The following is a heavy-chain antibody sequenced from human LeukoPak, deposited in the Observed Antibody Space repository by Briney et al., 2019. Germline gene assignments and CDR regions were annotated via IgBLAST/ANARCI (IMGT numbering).Heavy chain of an antibody. V-gene: IGHV4-39*01. J-gene: IGHJ6*02. CDR1: GGSISSSSYS. Sequence: PSETLSLTCTVSGGSISSSSYSWGWIRQPPGKGLEWIGSIYYSGSTYYNPSLKSRVTISVDTSKNQFSLKLSSVTAADTAVYYCARANYYDSSGYSFGMDVWGQGTTVTVSS. CDR3: ARANYYDSSGYSFGMDV. D-gene: IGHD3-22*01. CDR2: IYYSGST.